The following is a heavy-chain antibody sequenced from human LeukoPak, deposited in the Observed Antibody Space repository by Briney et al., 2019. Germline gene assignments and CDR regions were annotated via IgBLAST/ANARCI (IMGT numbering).Heavy chain of an antibody. D-gene: IGHD1-26*01. CDR2: IYYSGSI. V-gene: IGHV4-59*12. CDR1: GGSISSYY. J-gene: IGHJ4*02. CDR3: ARAPRSGSYYSY. Sequence: SETLSLTCTVSGGSISSYYWSWIRQPPGKGLEWIGYIYYSGSIKYNSSLKSRVTISVDTSKNQISLKLSSVTAADTAVYYCARAPRSGSYYSYWGQGTLVTVSS.